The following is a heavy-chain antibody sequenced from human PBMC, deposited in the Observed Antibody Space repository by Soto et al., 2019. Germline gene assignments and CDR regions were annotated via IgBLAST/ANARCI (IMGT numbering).Heavy chain of an antibody. CDR3: ARAVDDCSTTTCYVIDY. V-gene: IGHV1-3*01. CDR2: INAGKGNT. J-gene: IGHJ4*02. CDR1: GYTFTTYA. D-gene: IGHD2-2*01. Sequence: ASVKVSCKASGYTFTTYAIHWVRQAPGQRLEWMAWINAGKGNTKYSQNFQGRVTVTRDTSASTAYMELNSLRSEDTAVYYCARAVDDCSTTTCYVIDYWGQGSLVTVSS.